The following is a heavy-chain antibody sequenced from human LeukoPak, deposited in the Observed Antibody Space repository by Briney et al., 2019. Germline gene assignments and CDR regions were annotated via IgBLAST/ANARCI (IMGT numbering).Heavy chain of an antibody. Sequence: ASVKLSCKASGGTFSSYAISWVRQAPGQGLEWMGRIIPIFGIANYAQKFQGRVTITADKSTSTAYMELSSLRSEDTAVYYCASVPSYCSSTSCYTSYYYGMDVWGQGTTVTVSS. D-gene: IGHD2-2*02. J-gene: IGHJ6*02. CDR1: GGTFSSYA. CDR3: ASVPSYCSSTSCYTSYYYGMDV. CDR2: IIPIFGIA. V-gene: IGHV1-69*04.